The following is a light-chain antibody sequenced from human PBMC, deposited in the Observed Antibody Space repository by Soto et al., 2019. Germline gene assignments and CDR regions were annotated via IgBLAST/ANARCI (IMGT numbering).Light chain of an antibody. CDR3: LLFYDGVAV. V-gene: IGLV7-46*01. J-gene: IGLJ7*01. CDR1: TGDVTNGRW. Sequence: QTVVTQEPSLTVSPGGTVTLTCGSTTGDVTNGRWPYWFQQRPGQVPRTLIHDTSNKHSWTPARFSGSLLGGKAALTLSGAQPEDEAAYYCLLFYDGVAVYGGGTQLTVL. CDR2: DTS.